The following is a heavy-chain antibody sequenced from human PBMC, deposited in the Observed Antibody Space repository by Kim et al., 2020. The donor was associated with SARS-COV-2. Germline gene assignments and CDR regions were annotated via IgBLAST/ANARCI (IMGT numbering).Heavy chain of an antibody. CDR3: AKAYYDSSGYLRWFDP. Sequence: SVKSRVTTSRDNAKNSLYLHMNSLRAEDKALYYCAKAYYDSSGYLRWFDPWGQGTLVTVSS. V-gene: IGHV3-9*01. D-gene: IGHD3-22*01. J-gene: IGHJ5*02.